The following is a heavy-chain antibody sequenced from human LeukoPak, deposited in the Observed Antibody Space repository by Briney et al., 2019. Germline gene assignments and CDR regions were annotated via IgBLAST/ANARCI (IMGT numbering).Heavy chain of an antibody. V-gene: IGHV3-30*02. CDR3: ARGISNVAGRENFDN. CDR1: GFTYSHNG. CDR2: IQYDGNTI. Sequence: GGSLRLSCVASGFTYSHNGMHWVRQAPGKGLEWVAFIQYDGNTIFYADSVKGRCTISRDNSKNTLYLQMNSLRTDDTAVYYCARGISNVAGRENFDNWGQGTLVTVSS. D-gene: IGHD6-19*01. J-gene: IGHJ4*02.